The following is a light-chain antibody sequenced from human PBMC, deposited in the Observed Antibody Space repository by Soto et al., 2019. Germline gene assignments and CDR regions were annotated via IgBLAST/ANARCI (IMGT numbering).Light chain of an antibody. V-gene: IGLV2-14*01. Sequence: QSVLTQPASVSGSPGQSITISCTGTSSDVGGYNYVSWYQQHPGKAPKLMIYEVSNRPSGISNRFSGSKSGNTASLTISGLHAEDEADYYCSSYTSSSTRHVVFGGGTKLTVL. CDR2: EVS. J-gene: IGLJ2*01. CDR3: SSYTSSSTRHVV. CDR1: SSDVGGYNY.